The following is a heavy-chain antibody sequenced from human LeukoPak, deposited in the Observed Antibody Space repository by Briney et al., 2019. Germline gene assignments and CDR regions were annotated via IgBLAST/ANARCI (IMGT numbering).Heavy chain of an antibody. CDR2: ISVYNGNT. J-gene: IGHJ4*02. CDR1: GYTFTSYD. D-gene: IGHD2-2*01. V-gene: IGHV1-18*01. CDR3: ARGYCTSTSCPGGFDY. Sequence: ASVKVSCKASGYTFTSYDINWVRQATGQGLEWMGWISVYNGNTNYAQNLQGRVTMTTDTSTSTAYMELRSLRSDDTAVYYCARGYCTSTSCPGGFDYWGQGTLVTVSS.